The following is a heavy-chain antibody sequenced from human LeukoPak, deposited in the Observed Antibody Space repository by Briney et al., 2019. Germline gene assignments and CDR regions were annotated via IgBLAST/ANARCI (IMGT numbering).Heavy chain of an antibody. D-gene: IGHD5-18*01. Sequence: PGGSLRLSCAASGFTFSSYGMHWVRQAPGKGLEWVAFIRYDGSNKYYADSVKGRFTISRDNSKNTLYLQMNSLRAEDTAVYYCAKTWMQLWLLAYWGQGTLVTVSS. J-gene: IGHJ4*02. CDR2: IRYDGSNK. CDR3: AKTWMQLWLLAY. CDR1: GFTFSSYG. V-gene: IGHV3-30*02.